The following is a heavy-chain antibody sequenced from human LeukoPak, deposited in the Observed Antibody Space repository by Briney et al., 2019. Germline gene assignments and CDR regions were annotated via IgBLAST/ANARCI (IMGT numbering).Heavy chain of an antibody. CDR1: GYTLTELS. J-gene: IGHJ4*02. V-gene: IGHV1-24*01. CDR3: ATDRKRSKVTGTTY. D-gene: IGHD1-7*01. CDR2: FDPEDGGT. Sequence: ASVKVSCKVSGYTLTELSMHWVRQAPGKGLEWMGGFDPEDGGTIYAQKFQGRVTMTEDTSTDTAYMELSSLRSEDTAVYYCATDRKRSKVTGTTYWGQGTLVTVSS.